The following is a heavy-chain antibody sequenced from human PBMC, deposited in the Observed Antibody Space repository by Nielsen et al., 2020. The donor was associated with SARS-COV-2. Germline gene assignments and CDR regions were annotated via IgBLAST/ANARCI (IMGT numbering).Heavy chain of an antibody. Sequence: GESLKISCAASGFTFSSYAMSWVRQAPGKGLERVSAISGSGGSTYYADSVKGRFTISRDNSKNTLYLQMNSLRAEDTAVYYCASAPQRCLQFANYYWGQGTLVTVPS. V-gene: IGHV3-23*01. CDR3: ASAPQRCLQFANYY. CDR2: ISGSGGST. J-gene: IGHJ4*02. CDR1: GFTFSSYA. D-gene: IGHD5-24*01.